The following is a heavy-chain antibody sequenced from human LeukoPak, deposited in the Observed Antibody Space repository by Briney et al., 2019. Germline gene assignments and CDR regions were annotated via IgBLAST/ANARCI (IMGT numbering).Heavy chain of an antibody. Sequence: GASVKVSCKASGYTFTSYGISWVRQAPGQGLEWMGWISAYNGNTNYAQKLQGRVTMTTDTSTSTAYMALRSLRSDDAAVYYCARSPEYSSSWTYYYYYYMDVWGKGTTVTVSS. J-gene: IGHJ6*03. V-gene: IGHV1-18*01. CDR3: ARSPEYSSSWTYYYYYYMDV. CDR1: GYTFTSYG. D-gene: IGHD6-13*01. CDR2: ISAYNGNT.